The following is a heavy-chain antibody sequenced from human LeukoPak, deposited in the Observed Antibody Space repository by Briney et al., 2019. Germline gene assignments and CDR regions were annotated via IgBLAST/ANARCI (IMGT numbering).Heavy chain of an antibody. CDR3: ARHRRYCSSTSCYIRYFQH. V-gene: IGHV6-1*01. Sequence: SQTLSLTCAISGDSVSSNSAAWNWIRQSPSRGLEWLGRTYYRSKWYDEYGLSVKSRITINPDTSKNQFSLQLNSVTAADTAVYYCARHRRYCSSTSCYIRYFQHWGQGTLVTISS. CDR2: TYYRSKWYD. CDR1: GDSVSSNSAA. J-gene: IGHJ1*01. D-gene: IGHD2-2*02.